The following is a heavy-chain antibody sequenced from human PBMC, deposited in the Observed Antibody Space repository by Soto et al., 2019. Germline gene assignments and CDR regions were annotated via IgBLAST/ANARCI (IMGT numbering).Heavy chain of an antibody. J-gene: IGHJ2*01. CDR3: TRPNDSGDYDWYFDL. D-gene: IGHD4-17*01. Sequence: GGSLRLSCAASGFTFRDSALHWVRQAPGKGLEWVGRIRTKVNDFATIYTASVRGRFTISRDDSKNTAFLRMDSLKTEDTAIYFCTRPNDSGDYDWYFDLWGRGTLVTVSS. CDR1: GFTFRDSA. V-gene: IGHV3-73*01. CDR2: IRTKVNDFAT.